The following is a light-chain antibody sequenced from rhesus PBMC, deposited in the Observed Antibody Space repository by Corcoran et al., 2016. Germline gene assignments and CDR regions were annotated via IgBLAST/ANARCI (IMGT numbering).Light chain of an antibody. CDR3: QQGYSYPRT. Sequence: DIQMTQSPSSLSASVGDRVTITCQASQSLSNYLNWYQQKPGKIPKLLSYRASSLQSGIPSRFSGSGSGTDFTLTISSLQPEDFATYDCQQGYSYPRTFGQGTKVEIK. CDR2: RAS. CDR1: QSLSNY. V-gene: IGKV1S9*01. J-gene: IGKJ1*01.